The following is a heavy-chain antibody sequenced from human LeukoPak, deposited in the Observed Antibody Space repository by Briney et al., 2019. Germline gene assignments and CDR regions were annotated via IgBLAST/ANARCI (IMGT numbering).Heavy chain of an antibody. CDR3: ARDMGGSGSYSY. CDR2: INAGYPNT. J-gene: IGHJ4*02. Sequence: ASVKISCKASGYTFTNYAIHWVRQAPGQRLEWMGWINAGYPNTKYSQKFQGRVTITMDTSASTAYMELSSLRSEDTAVYYCARDMGGSGSYSYWGQGTLITVSS. V-gene: IGHV1-3*01. D-gene: IGHD3-10*01. CDR1: GYTFTNYA.